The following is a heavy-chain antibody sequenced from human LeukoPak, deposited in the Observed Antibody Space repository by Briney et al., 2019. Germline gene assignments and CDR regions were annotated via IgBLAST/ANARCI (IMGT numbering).Heavy chain of an antibody. Sequence: PGGSLRLSCAASGFTFSSYAMSWVRQAPGKGLEWVSAISGSGGSTYYADSVKGRFTISRDNSKNTLYLQMNSLRAEDTAVYYCARAEWELLGAFDIWGQGTMVTVSS. CDR3: ARAEWELLGAFDI. CDR2: ISGSGGST. CDR1: GFTFSSYA. J-gene: IGHJ3*02. D-gene: IGHD1-26*01. V-gene: IGHV3-23*01.